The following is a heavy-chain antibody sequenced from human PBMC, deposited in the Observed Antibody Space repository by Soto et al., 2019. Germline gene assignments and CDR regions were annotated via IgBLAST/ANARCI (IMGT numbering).Heavy chain of an antibody. CDR1: GGSISSGGYY. CDR2: IYYSGST. CDR3: ARDKAQDGLDAFDI. J-gene: IGHJ3*02. V-gene: IGHV4-31*03. Sequence: SETLSLTCTVSGGSISSGGYYWSWIRQHPGKGLEWIGYIYYSGSTYYNPSLKSRVTISVDTSKNQFSLKLSSVTAADTAVYYCARDKAQDGLDAFDIWGQGTVVTVSS. D-gene: IGHD3-16*01.